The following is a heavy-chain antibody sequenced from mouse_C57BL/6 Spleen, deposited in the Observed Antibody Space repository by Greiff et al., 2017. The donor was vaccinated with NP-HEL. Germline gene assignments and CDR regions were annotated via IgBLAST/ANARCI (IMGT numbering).Heavy chain of an antibody. J-gene: IGHJ2*01. D-gene: IGHD1-1*01. V-gene: IGHV1-54*01. CDR3: ARDGSLYYFDY. Sequence: VQLQQSGAELVRPGTSVKVSCKASGYAFTNYLIEWVKQRPGQGLEWIGVINPRSGGTNYNEKFKGKATLTADKSSSTAYMQLSSLTSEDSAVYFCARDGSLYYFDYWGQGTTLTVSS. CDR2: INPRSGGT. CDR1: GYAFTNYL.